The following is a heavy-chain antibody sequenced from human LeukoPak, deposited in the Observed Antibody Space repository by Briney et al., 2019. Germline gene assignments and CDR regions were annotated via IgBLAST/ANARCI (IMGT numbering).Heavy chain of an antibody. J-gene: IGHJ4*02. V-gene: IGHV3-11*04. CDR1: GFTFSDYY. CDR2: ISPSDNGI. Sequence: GGSLRLSCAASGFTFSDYYMSWIRQAPGKGLEWVSYISPSDNGIYYAESVKGRFTISRDNAESSLYLQLSSLGAEDTAVYYFVRGGLYHYSGTSGDYWSQGTLVTVSS. D-gene: IGHD1-26*01. CDR3: VRGGLYHYSGTSGDY.